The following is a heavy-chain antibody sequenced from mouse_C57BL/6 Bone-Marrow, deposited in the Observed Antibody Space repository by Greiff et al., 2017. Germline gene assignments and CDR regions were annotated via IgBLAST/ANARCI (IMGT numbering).Heavy chain of an antibody. CDR2: IYPGNSDT. D-gene: IGHD1-1*01. J-gene: IGHJ2*01. V-gene: IGHV1-5*01. CDR3: TREDYYGSSFLDY. Sequence: VQLQQSGTVLARPGASVKMSCKTSGYTFTSYWMHWVKQRPGQGLEWIGAIYPGNSDTSYNQKFKGKAKLTAVTSASTAYMELSSLTNEDSAVYCWTREDYYGSSFLDYWGKGTTLTVSS. CDR1: GYTFTSYW.